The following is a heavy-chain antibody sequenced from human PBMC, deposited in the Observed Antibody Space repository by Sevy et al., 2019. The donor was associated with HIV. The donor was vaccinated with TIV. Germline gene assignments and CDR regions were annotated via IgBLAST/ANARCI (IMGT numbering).Heavy chain of an antibody. V-gene: IGHV3-30*07. Sequence: GGSLRLSCSAFGFPFQTYAMHWVRQAPGKGPEWLGVVSYDGSHQNYADSVKGRFIISRDNSKNVVFLQMNNVRPNDRAVYACTTVYLRGSYVRGDFGRWGQGILVTVSS. CDR2: VSYDGSHQ. CDR1: GFPFQTYA. J-gene: IGHJ5*02. CDR3: TTVYLRGSYVRGDFGR. D-gene: IGHD3-10*02.